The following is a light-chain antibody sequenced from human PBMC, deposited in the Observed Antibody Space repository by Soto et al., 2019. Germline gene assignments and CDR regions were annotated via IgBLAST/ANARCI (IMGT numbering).Light chain of an antibody. CDR1: QTISTW. J-gene: IGKJ4*01. CDR3: QQYGDSPLT. Sequence: DIQVTQSPPTLSASVGDRVTITCRASQTISTWMAWYQQKPGKAPKLLVYDASTLQSGVASRFSGSGSGTEFTLIISGLQPDDFAVYYCQQYGDSPLTFGGGTKVDI. CDR2: DAS. V-gene: IGKV1-5*01.